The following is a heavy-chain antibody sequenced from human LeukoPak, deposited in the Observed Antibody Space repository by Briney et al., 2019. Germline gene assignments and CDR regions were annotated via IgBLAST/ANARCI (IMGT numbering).Heavy chain of an antibody. D-gene: IGHD6-6*01. Sequence: QTGGSLRLSCAASGFTFDDYGMSWVRQAPGKGLEWVSGINWNGGSTGYADSVKGRFTISRDNAKNSLYLQMNSLRAEDTAVYYCARSYSSSRGTFDYWGQGTLVTVSS. CDR1: GFTFDDYG. CDR3: ARSYSSSRGTFDY. J-gene: IGHJ4*02. CDR2: INWNGGST. V-gene: IGHV3-20*04.